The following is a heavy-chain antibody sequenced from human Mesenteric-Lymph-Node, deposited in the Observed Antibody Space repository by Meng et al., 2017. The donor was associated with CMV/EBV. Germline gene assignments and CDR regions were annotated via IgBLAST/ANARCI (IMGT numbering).Heavy chain of an antibody. J-gene: IGHJ4*02. D-gene: IGHD1-26*01. CDR2: IEGDGNTK. V-gene: IGHV3-7*01. Sequence: GESLKISCIVSGFTFNDYWMSWVRQAPGKGLEWVADIEGDGNTKYYGDSVKGRFTISRDNVKKSLYLQIPALRVEDTAVYYCASMWEGGYWGQGTLVTVSS. CDR1: GFTFNDYW. CDR3: ASMWEGGY.